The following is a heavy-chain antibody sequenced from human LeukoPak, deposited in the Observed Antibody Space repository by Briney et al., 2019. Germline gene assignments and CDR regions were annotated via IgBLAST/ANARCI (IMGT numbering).Heavy chain of an antibody. CDR2: IYYSGST. CDR1: GGSLSSYY. V-gene: IGHV4-59*01. J-gene: IGHJ4*02. Sequence: PSETLPLTCTVSGGSLSSYYWSWVRQPPGKGLEWIGYIYYSGSTNYDPSLKSRVTISVDTSKNQFSLKLSSVTAADTAVYYCASSHSPRAFDYWGQGTLVTVSS. CDR3: ASSHSPRAFDY.